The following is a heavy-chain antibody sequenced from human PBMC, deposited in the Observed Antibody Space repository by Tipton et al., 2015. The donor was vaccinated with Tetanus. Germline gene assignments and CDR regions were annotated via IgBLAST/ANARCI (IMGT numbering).Heavy chain of an antibody. CDR1: GDSMTDFY. J-gene: IGHJ4*02. D-gene: IGHD3-10*01. V-gene: IGHV4-59*01. CDR3: TRANHEFPKKGPFDS. Sequence: TLSLTCNVSGDSMTDFYWSWIRQPPGKGLEWIAYIFYSGRTQHNPSLKSRVTISVDTAKNQFSLQLRSVTAADTAVYYCTRANHEFPKKGPFDSWGQGTLVIVS. CDR2: IFYSGRT.